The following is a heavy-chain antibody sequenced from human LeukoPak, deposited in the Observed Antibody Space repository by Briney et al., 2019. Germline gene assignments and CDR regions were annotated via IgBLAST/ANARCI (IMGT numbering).Heavy chain of an antibody. CDR1: GFTFSSYG. CDR2: IRYDGSNK. Sequence: HPGGSLRLSCAASGFTFSSYGMHWVRQAPGKGLEWVAFIRYDGSNKYYADSVKGRFTISRDNSKNTLYLQMNSLRAEDTAVYYCARVFSVAGTFDYWGQGTLVTVSS. CDR3: ARVFSVAGTFDY. J-gene: IGHJ4*02. D-gene: IGHD6-19*01. V-gene: IGHV3-30*02.